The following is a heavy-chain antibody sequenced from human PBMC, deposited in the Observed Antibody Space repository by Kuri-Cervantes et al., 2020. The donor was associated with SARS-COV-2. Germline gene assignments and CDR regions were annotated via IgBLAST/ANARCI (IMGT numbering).Heavy chain of an antibody. D-gene: IGHD3-3*01. CDR1: GGSISSSGYY. CDR3: ARGSYDFWSGYYYYYGMDV. Sequence: GSLRLSCTVSGGSISSSGYYWGWIRQPPGKGLEWIGSIYYSGSTYYNPSLKSRVTISVDTSKNQFSLKLSSVTAADTAVYYCARGSYDFWSGYYYYYGMDVWGQGTTVTVSS. J-gene: IGHJ6*02. V-gene: IGHV4-39*07. CDR2: IYYSGST.